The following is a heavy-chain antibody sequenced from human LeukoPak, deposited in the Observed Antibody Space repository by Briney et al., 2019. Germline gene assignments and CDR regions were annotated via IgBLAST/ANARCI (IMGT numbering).Heavy chain of an antibody. CDR2: INSGGSST. Sequence: GGSLRLSCAASGFTFSSYWMHWVRQSPGKGLVWVSRINSGGSSTSYADSVKGRFTISRDNAKNTLYLQMNSLRAEDTAVYYCARPSAGVDAFDIWGQGTMATVSS. V-gene: IGHV3-74*01. D-gene: IGHD6-13*01. J-gene: IGHJ3*02. CDR3: ARPSAGVDAFDI. CDR1: GFTFSSYW.